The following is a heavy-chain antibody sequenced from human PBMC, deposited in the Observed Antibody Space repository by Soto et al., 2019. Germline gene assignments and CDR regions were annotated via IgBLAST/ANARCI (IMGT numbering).Heavy chain of an antibody. J-gene: IGHJ6*03. CDR1: GGSISSSSFY. CDR2: VSHRGST. V-gene: IGHV4-39*02. D-gene: IGHD3-16*01. Sequence: QLQLQESGPGLVKPSETLSLTCTVSGGSISSSSFYWGWVRQPPGKGLEWMGCVSHRGSTYYNPYLTTRVTISVDTSKTHFSLKLNSVTAADTAVYYCVSPYTFYFMDVWGKGTPVTVSS. CDR3: VSPYTFYFMDV.